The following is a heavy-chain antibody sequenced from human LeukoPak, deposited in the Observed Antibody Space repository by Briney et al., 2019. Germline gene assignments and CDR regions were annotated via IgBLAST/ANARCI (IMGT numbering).Heavy chain of an antibody. V-gene: IGHV3-48*01. D-gene: IGHD3-3*01. Sequence: PGGSLRLSCAASGFTFSCHSMNWVRQASGKGLEWVSYISSSSSARYYADSVKGRFTISRDDARSSLYLQMNSLRAEDTAVYYCARMSGSRLPGYWGQGALVTVSS. J-gene: IGHJ4*02. CDR3: ARMSGSRLPGY. CDR2: ISSSSSAR. CDR1: GFTFSCHS.